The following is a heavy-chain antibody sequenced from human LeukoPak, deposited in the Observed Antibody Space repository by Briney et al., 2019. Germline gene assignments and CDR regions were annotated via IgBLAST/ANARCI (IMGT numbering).Heavy chain of an antibody. CDR3: ARDLSYPIAAAVTGAFDI. Sequence: GGSLRLSCAASGFTFSDYYMSWIRQAPGKGLEWVSYISSSGSTIYYADSVKGRFTISRDNAKNSLYLQMNSLRAEDTAVYYCARDLSYPIAAAVTGAFDIWGQGTMVTVSS. D-gene: IGHD6-13*01. J-gene: IGHJ3*02. V-gene: IGHV3-11*04. CDR1: GFTFSDYY. CDR2: ISSSGSTI.